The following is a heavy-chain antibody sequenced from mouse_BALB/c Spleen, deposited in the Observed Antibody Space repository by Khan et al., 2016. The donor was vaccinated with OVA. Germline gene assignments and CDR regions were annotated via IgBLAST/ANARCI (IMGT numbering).Heavy chain of an antibody. CDR3: ARGGYSAFAY. D-gene: IGHD2-14*01. Sequence: QVQLQQSGPELVKPGASLKVSCKASGYTFTDYIIGWVKQSTRQGLEWIGDIFPGSDTPYYNEKFKDRATLTADKSANTAYMQLSSLTSDDSAVYCCARGGYSAFAYWGQGTLVTVSA. V-gene: IGHV1-77*01. CDR1: GYTFTDYI. J-gene: IGHJ3*01. CDR2: IFPGSDTP.